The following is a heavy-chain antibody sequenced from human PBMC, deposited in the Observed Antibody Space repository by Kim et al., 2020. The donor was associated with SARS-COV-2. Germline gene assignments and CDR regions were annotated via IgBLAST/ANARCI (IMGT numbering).Heavy chain of an antibody. CDR2: TSGSTI. J-gene: IGHJ4*02. D-gene: IGHD7-27*01. CDR3: ATWGHY. Sequence: TSGSTIYYADSVKGRVNISRDNAKNSLFLKLNSLRAEDTVVYYCATWGHYWGQGTLVTVPS. V-gene: IGHV3-48*03.